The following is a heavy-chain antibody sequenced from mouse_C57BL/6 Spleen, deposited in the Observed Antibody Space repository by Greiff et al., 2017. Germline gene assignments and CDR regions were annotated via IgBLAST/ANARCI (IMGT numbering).Heavy chain of an antibody. V-gene: IGHV1-52*01. D-gene: IGHD3-2*02. Sequence: VQLQQPGAELVRPGSSVKLSCKASGYTFTSYWMHWVKQRPIQGLEWIGNIDPSDSDTHYNQKFKDKATLTVDKSSSTAYLQLSSLPSEDSAVYYCARRTQASYYFDYWGQGTTLTVSS. CDR1: GYTFTSYW. CDR3: ARRTQASYYFDY. J-gene: IGHJ2*01. CDR2: IDPSDSDT.